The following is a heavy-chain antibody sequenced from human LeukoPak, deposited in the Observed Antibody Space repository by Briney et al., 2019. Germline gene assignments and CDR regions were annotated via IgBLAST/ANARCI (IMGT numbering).Heavy chain of an antibody. CDR1: GFTFSSYW. CDR2: INTDGSST. D-gene: IGHD6-6*01. V-gene: IGHV3-74*01. CDR3: ARSGGSSSLGY. Sequence: PGVSLRLSCAASGFTFSSYWMHWVRQAPGKGLMWVSHINTDGSSTTYADSVKGRLTISRDNAKNTLYLQMNSLRAEDTAVYYCARSGGSSSLGYWGQGTLVTVSS. J-gene: IGHJ4*02.